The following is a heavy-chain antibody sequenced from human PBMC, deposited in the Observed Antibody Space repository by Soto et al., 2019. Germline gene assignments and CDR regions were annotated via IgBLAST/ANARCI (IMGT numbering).Heavy chain of an antibody. Sequence: SETLSLTCTVSGGSISSYYWSWIRQPPGKGLEWIGYIYYSGSTNYNPSLKSRVTISVDTSKNQFSLKLSSVTAADTAVYYCARVLFGSNRWFDPWGQGTLVTVS. J-gene: IGHJ5*02. V-gene: IGHV4-59*01. CDR2: IYYSGST. CDR3: ARVLFGSNRWFDP. D-gene: IGHD3-16*01. CDR1: GGSISSYY.